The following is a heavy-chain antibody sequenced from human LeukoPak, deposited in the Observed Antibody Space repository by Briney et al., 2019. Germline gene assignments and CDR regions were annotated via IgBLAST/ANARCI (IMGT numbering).Heavy chain of an antibody. Sequence: ASVKVSCKASGYTFTSYGISWVRQAPGQGLEWMGWISAYNGNTNYAQKLQGRVTMPTDTSTSTAYMELRSLRSDDTAVYYCARDLYCSGGSCYLRDAFDIWGQGTMVTVS. J-gene: IGHJ3*02. D-gene: IGHD2-15*01. CDR1: GYTFTSYG. V-gene: IGHV1-18*01. CDR2: ISAYNGNT. CDR3: ARDLYCSGGSCYLRDAFDI.